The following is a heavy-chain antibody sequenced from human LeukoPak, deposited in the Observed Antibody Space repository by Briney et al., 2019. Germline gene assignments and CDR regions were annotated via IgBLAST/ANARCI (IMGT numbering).Heavy chain of an antibody. J-gene: IGHJ5*02. D-gene: IGHD3-3*01. V-gene: IGHV1-69*13. CDR2: IIPIFGTA. CDR1: GGTFSSYA. CDR3: ARGSNDFTNWFDP. Sequence: GASVKVSCKASGGTFSSYAISWVRQAPGQGLEWMGGIIPIFGTANYAQKFQGRVTITADESTSTAYMELSSLRPEDTAVYYCARGSNDFTNWFDPWGQGTLVTVSS.